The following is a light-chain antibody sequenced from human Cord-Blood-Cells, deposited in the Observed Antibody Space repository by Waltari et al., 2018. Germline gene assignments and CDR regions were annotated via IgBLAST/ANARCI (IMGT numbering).Light chain of an antibody. CDR1: SGINVGTYR. V-gene: IGLV5-45*02. CDR3: MIWHSSAWV. Sequence: QAVLTQPSSLSASPGASASLTCTLRSGINVGTYRIYWYQQKPGSPPQYLLRYKSDPDKPQGSGVPSHFSGSKDASANAGILLISGLQSEDEADYYCMIWHSSAWVFGGGTKLTVL. J-gene: IGLJ3*02. CDR2: YKSDPDK.